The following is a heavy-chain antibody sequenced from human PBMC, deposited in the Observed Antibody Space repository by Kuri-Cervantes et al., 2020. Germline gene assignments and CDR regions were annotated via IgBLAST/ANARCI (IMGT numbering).Heavy chain of an antibody. CDR2: VDHRGGT. Sequence: SETLSLTCAVYGGSFTDYYWNWIRQPPGKGLEWIGRVDHRGGTNYNPSLKSRVTISVDTSKNQFSLELTSVTAADTAVYYCARLAAGGTIFDYWGQGTLVTVSS. D-gene: IGHD1/OR15-1a*01. CDR1: GGSFTDYY. J-gene: IGHJ4*02. CDR3: ARLAAGGTIFDY. V-gene: IGHV4-34*01.